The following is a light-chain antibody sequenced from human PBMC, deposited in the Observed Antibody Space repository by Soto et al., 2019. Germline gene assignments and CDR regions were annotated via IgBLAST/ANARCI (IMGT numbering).Light chain of an antibody. Sequence: EIVLTQSPATLSLSPGERATLPCRARQSIRSYLAWFQQKPGQAPRLLIYDASNRATGIPARFSGSGSGTDFTLTISRLEPEDFAVYYCQQRTNWPLTFGGGTKVDIK. CDR2: DAS. CDR3: QQRTNWPLT. CDR1: QSIRSY. V-gene: IGKV3-11*01. J-gene: IGKJ4*01.